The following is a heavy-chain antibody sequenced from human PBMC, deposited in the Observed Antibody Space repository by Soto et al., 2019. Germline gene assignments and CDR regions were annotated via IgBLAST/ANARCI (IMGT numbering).Heavy chain of an antibody. D-gene: IGHD1-26*01. Sequence: EVQVVESGGGLVKPGGSLRLSCNFTFSMYSMNWVRQAPGKGLEWVASISGGSAFIKYADSVKGRFSISRDNAKNSVSLQMNSLRAEDTAMYYCTRDQGGSYASWFDPWGRGTLVTVSS. CDR2: ISGGSAFI. CDR1: TFSMYS. CDR3: TRDQGGSYASWFDP. V-gene: IGHV3-21*01. J-gene: IGHJ5*02.